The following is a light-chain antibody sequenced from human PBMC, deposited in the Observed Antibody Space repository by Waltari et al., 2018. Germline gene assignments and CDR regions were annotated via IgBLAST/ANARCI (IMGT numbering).Light chain of an antibody. Sequence: QPVLTQSPSASASLGASANLTCTLSSGRTSYVIAWHQQQPDKAPRFLMKLNSDGSHIKGAGIPVRFAGSSSGAERYLTISSLQSEDEADYYCQTWGNDIHIVFGGGTKLTVL. J-gene: IGLJ2*01. CDR3: QTWGNDIHIV. CDR2: LNSDGSH. V-gene: IGLV4-69*01. CDR1: SGRTSYV.